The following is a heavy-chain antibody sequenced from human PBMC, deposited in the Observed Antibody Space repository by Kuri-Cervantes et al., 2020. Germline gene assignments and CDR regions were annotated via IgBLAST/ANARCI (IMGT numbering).Heavy chain of an antibody. D-gene: IGHD4-17*01. CDR1: GYTFTYRY. J-gene: IGHJ4*02. CDR3: ARGFILQGEIYGFDY. V-gene: IGHV1-45*02. CDR2: ITPFNGNT. Sequence: SVKVSCKAPGYTFTYRYLHWVRQAPGQALEWMGWITPFNGNTNYAQKFQDRVTITADESTSTAYMELSSLRSEDTAVYYCARGFILQGEIYGFDYWGQGTLVTVSS.